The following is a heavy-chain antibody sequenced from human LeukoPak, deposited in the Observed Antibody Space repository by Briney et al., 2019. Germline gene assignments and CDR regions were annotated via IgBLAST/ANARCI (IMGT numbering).Heavy chain of an antibody. D-gene: IGHD1-26*01. CDR2: INPSGSST. V-gene: IGHV1-46*01. CDR3: ASSGSGSYENWFDP. J-gene: IGHJ5*02. CDR1: GYTFTSYD. Sequence: ASVKVSCKASGYTFTSYDINWVRHATGQGLEWMGIINPSGSSTSYAQKFQGRVTMARDTSTSTVYMELSSLRSEDTAVYYCASSGSGSYENWFDPWGQGTLVTVSS.